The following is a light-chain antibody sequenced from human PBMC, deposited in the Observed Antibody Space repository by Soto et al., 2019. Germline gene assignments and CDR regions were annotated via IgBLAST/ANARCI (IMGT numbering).Light chain of an antibody. CDR2: GAS. V-gene: IGKV3-20*01. CDR1: QTFGSTY. CDR3: QQYGSSPYT. Sequence: ESVLTQSQGTLSLSPGERVTLSCRASQTFGSTYLAWYQQRPGQSPRLLIYGASRRASGIPDRFRGSGSGTDFTLTISRLEPEDFAVYYCQQYGSSPYTFGQGTKLEIK. J-gene: IGKJ2*01.